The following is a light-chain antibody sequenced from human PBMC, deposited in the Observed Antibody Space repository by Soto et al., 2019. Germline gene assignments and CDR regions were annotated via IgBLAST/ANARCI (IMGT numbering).Light chain of an antibody. Sequence: EIVMTQSPATLSVSPEERATLSCRASQSVNSNLAWYQQKPGQAPRLLIHGASTRATGVPARFSGSGSGTDFALTISSLQSEDVAVYYCQLFNDWRPLTFGGGTKVEL. J-gene: IGKJ4*01. CDR3: QLFNDWRPLT. V-gene: IGKV3-15*01. CDR1: QSVNSN. CDR2: GAS.